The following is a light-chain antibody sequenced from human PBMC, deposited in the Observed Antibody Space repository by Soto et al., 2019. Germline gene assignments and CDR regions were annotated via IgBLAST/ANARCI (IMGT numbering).Light chain of an antibody. CDR1: QNVYNNY. J-gene: IGKJ1*01. Sequence: EIVMTQSPATLSVSPGERATLSCRASQNVYNNYIAWYQQKPGQAPRTVIYGASIRATGIPDRFSGSGSGTDFTLSISRLEPEDSAVYYCQQYGSSRTFGQGTKVDIK. CDR3: QQYGSSRT. V-gene: IGKV3-20*01. CDR2: GAS.